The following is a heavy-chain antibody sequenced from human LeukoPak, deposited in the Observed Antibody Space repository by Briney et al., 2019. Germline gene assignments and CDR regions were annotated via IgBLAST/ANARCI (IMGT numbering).Heavy chain of an antibody. CDR1: GGSISSGSYY. V-gene: IGHV4-61*02. CDR3: ARARQYQLHPYWYFDL. Sequence: SQTLSLTCTVSGGSISSGSYYWSWIRQPAGKGLEWIGRIYTSGSTNYNPSLKSRVTISVDTSKNQFSLKLSSVTTADTAVYYCARARQYQLHPYWYFDLWGRGTLVTVSS. CDR2: IYTSGST. J-gene: IGHJ2*01. D-gene: IGHD2-2*01.